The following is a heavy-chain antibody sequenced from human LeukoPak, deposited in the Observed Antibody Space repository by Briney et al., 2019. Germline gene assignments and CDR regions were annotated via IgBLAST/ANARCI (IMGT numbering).Heavy chain of an antibody. D-gene: IGHD5-18*01. CDR3: ARTPQGTAMVYFDY. CDR2: ISSSSSYI. J-gene: IGHJ4*02. Sequence: GSLRLSCAASGFTFSSYSMNWVRQAPGKGLEWVSSISSSSSYIYYADSVKGRFTISRDNAKNSLYLQMNSLRAEDTAVYYCARTPQGTAMVYFDYWGQGTLVTVSS. CDR1: GFTFSSYS. V-gene: IGHV3-21*01.